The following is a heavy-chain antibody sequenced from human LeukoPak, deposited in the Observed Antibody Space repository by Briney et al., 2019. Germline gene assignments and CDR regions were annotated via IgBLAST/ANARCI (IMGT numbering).Heavy chain of an antibody. V-gene: IGHV3-7*01. CDR1: GFTFSNYW. J-gene: IGHJ4*02. CDR3: ARDKTYGLGSYFDY. CDR2: IKQDGSEK. D-gene: IGHD3-10*01. Sequence: GGSLRLSCAASGFTFSNYWMSWVRQAPGKGLEWVANIKQDGSEKYYVDSVKGRFTISRDNAKNSLYLQMNSLRAEDTAVYYCARDKTYGLGSYFDYWGQGTLVTVSS.